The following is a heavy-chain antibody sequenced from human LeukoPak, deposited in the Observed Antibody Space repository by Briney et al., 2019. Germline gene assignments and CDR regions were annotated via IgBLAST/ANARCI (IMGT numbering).Heavy chain of an antibody. Sequence: PGGSLRLSCAASGFTFSRYWMTWVRQAPGKGLEWVANIKQDGSEKYYVDSVKGRFTISRDNAKNSLYLQMNSLRAEDTAVYYCAREYSSSWYMGYYYYMDVWGKGTTVTVSS. J-gene: IGHJ6*03. CDR3: AREYSSSWYMGYYYYMDV. CDR2: IKQDGSEK. CDR1: GFTFSRYW. V-gene: IGHV3-7*01. D-gene: IGHD6-13*01.